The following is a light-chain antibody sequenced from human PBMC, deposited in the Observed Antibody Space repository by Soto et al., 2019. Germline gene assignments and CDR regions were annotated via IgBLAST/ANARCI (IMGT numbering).Light chain of an antibody. V-gene: IGLV2-14*01. CDR3: SSYTSRSTPALYV. Sequence: QSALTQPASVSGSPGQSITTSCTGTSSDVGGYNYVSWYQQHPGKAPKLMIYDVSNRPSGVSNRFSGSKSGNTASLTISGLQAEDEADYYCSSYTSRSTPALYVFGTGTKVTVL. J-gene: IGLJ1*01. CDR1: SSDVGGYNY. CDR2: DVS.